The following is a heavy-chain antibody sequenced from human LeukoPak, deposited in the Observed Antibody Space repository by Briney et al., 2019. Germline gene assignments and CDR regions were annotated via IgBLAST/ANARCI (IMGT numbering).Heavy chain of an antibody. CDR2: IYPGDSAT. Sequence: PGESLNLSWKGSGYSFTSYWIGWVRQMPGKGLEWMGIIYPGDSATRYSPSFQGEITIAADNSITTAYLQWSSLKASDTARYYCARLSGIAAAATALTGWYFDLWGRGTLVTASS. CDR3: ARLSGIAAAATALTGWYFDL. J-gene: IGHJ2*01. CDR1: GYSFTSYW. V-gene: IGHV5-51*01. D-gene: IGHD6-13*01.